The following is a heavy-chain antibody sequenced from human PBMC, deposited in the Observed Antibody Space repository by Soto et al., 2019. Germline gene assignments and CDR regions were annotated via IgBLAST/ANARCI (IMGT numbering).Heavy chain of an antibody. Sequence: QVQLVESGGGVVQPGRSLRLSCAASGLTFSSYGMHWVRQAPGKGLEWVAVISYDGSNKYYADSVKGRFTISRDNSKNTLYLQMNSLRAEDTAVYYCATLGDYYDSSGNVDYWGQGTLVTVSS. CDR2: ISYDGSNK. J-gene: IGHJ4*02. D-gene: IGHD3-22*01. V-gene: IGHV3-30*03. CDR1: GLTFSSYG. CDR3: ATLGDYYDSSGNVDY.